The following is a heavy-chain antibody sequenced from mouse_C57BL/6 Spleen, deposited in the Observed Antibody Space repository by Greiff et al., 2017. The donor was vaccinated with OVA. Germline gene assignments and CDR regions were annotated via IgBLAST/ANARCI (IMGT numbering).Heavy chain of an antibody. CDR1: GYTFTSYW. Sequence: QVQLQQPGAELVRPGSSVKLSCKASGYTFTSYWMHWVKQRPIQGLEWIGNIDPSDSETHYNQKFKDKATLTVDKSSSTAYMQLSSLTSEDSAVYDCARSGSNYGGYAMDYWGQGTSVTVSS. CDR3: ARSGSNYGGYAMDY. D-gene: IGHD2-5*01. V-gene: IGHV1-52*01. J-gene: IGHJ4*01. CDR2: IDPSDSET.